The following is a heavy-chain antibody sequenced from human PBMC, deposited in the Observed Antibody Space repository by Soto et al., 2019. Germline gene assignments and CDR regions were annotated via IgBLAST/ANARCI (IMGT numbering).Heavy chain of an antibody. CDR1: GFTFGTYS. CDR2: ISYDSDTI. D-gene: IGHD3-3*01. V-gene: IGHV3-48*02. J-gene: IGHJ6*02. Sequence: VSLRLSCAGSGFTFGTYSMNWVRQAAGKGLEWIAYISYDSDTIQYADSVKGRFTISRDNAKNSLYLQMNSLRDEDTAVYYCARLYYDYVWGQGTTVTVSS. CDR3: ARLYYDYV.